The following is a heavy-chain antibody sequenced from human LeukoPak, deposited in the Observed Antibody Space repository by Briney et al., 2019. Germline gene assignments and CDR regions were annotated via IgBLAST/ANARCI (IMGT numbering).Heavy chain of an antibody. D-gene: IGHD3-22*01. CDR2: ISASGGRT. CDR3: VEGGAPSYYDGSGDAYFDY. V-gene: IGHV3-23*01. Sequence: PGGSLRLSCAASGLTFSSYWMSWVRQAPGKGLEWVSVISASGGRTSYADSVKGRFTVSRDNSKNTLYLQMNSLRAEDTAVYFCVEGGAPSYYDGSGDAYFDYWGQGTLVTVSS. CDR1: GLTFSSYW. J-gene: IGHJ4*02.